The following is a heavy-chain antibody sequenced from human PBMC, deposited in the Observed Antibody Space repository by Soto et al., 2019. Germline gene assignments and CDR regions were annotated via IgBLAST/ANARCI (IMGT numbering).Heavy chain of an antibody. CDR1: GFTFSSYD. CDR3: ARTGPWASYRYTDGLDV. CDR2: ISTAGDT. V-gene: IGHV3-13*01. D-gene: IGHD3-16*02. J-gene: IGHJ6*04. Sequence: EVQLVESGGGLVQAGGSLRLSCAVSGFTFSSYDMHWVRQATGRGLECVSAISTAGDTYYPGSVKGRFTISRENATNPFYLQMNRVRAGNTAVYYCARTGPWASYRYTDGLDVWGKGTTVTVSS.